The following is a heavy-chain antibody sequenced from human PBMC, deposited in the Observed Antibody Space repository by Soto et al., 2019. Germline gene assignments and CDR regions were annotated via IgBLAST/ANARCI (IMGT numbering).Heavy chain of an antibody. CDR2: IKQDGSEK. J-gene: IGHJ4*02. CDR3: ARDRDWALDY. V-gene: IGHV3-7*03. Sequence: PGGSLRLSCAASGFTFSSYWMRWVRQAPGKGLEWVANIKQDGSEKYYVDSVRGRLTISRDNAKNSLHLQMNSLRAEDTAVYYCARDRDWALDYWGRGTLVTVSS. CDR1: GFTFSSYW. D-gene: IGHD3-9*01.